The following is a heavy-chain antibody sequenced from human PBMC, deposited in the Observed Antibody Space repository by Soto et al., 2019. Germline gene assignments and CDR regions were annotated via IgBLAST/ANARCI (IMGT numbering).Heavy chain of an antibody. D-gene: IGHD6-13*01. J-gene: IGHJ6*02. CDR2: IYYSGST. CDR3: ARDRRIAAAGGTYYYGMDV. Sequence: GGSISSYYWSWIRQPPGKGLEWIGYIYYSGSTNYNPSLKSRVTISVDTSKNQFSLKLSSVTAADTAVYYCARDRRIAAAGGTYYYGMDVWGQGTTVTVSS. V-gene: IGHV4-59*01. CDR1: GGSISSYY.